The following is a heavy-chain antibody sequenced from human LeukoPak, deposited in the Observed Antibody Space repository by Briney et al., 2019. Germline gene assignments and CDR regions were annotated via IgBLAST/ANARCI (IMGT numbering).Heavy chain of an antibody. CDR1: GFTFSSYG. CDR3: AKDGHRYCSGGSCLWFDY. J-gene: IGHJ4*02. Sequence: GGSLRLSCAASGFTFSSYGMHWVRQAPGKGLEWVAVISYDGSNKYYADSVKGRFTISRDNSKNTLYLQMNSLRAEDTAVYYCAKDGHRYCSGGSCLWFDYWGQGTLVTVSS. CDR2: ISYDGSNK. V-gene: IGHV3-30*18. D-gene: IGHD2-15*01.